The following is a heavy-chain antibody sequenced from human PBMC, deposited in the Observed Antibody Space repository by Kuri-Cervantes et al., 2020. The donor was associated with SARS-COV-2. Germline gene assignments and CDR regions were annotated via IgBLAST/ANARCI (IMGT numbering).Heavy chain of an antibody. CDR2: TNTDGSST. Sequence: GESLKISCAASGFTFSNYWMHWVRPAPGKGLVWVSRTNTDGSSTSYAGSVKGRFTISRDNAKNTLYLQMNSLRAEDTAVYYCARAFLRGGSDYWGQGTLVTVSS. J-gene: IGHJ4*02. CDR1: GFTFSNYW. CDR3: ARAFLRGGSDY. V-gene: IGHV3-74*01. D-gene: IGHD1-26*01.